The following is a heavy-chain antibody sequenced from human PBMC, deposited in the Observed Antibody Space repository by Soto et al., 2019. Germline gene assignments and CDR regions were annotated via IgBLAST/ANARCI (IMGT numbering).Heavy chain of an antibody. CDR1: GGSISSYY. V-gene: IGHV4-59*01. Sequence: QVQLQESGPGLVKPSETLSLTCTVSGGSISSYYWSWIRQPPGQGLEWIGYIYYSGSTNYNPSLKSRVTISVDTSKNQFSLKLSSVTAADTAVYYCARLPSYWGQGTLVTVSS. CDR2: IYYSGST. CDR3: ARLPSY. J-gene: IGHJ4*02.